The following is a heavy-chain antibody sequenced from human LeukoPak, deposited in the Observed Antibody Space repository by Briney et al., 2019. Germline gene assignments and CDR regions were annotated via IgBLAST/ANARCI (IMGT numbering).Heavy chain of an antibody. CDR3: AKHWGPAETPFDN. CDR1: GFTFSNYA. D-gene: IGHD3-16*01. J-gene: IGHJ4*02. Sequence: GGSLRLSCAASGFTFSNYAMSWVRRAPGKGLEWVSIISGSGDSTYYADSVKGRFPISRDNSNNTLYLQMNSLRAEDTAVYYCAKHWGPAETPFDNWGQGILVTVSS. CDR2: ISGSGDST. V-gene: IGHV3-23*01.